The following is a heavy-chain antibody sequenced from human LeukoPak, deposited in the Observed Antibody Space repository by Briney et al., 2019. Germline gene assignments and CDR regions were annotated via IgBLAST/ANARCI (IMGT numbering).Heavy chain of an antibody. CDR3: ARDYDFWSGYYGGFYAFDI. CDR2: ISSSSSYI. D-gene: IGHD3-3*01. V-gene: IGHV3-21*01. Sequence: PGGSLRLSCAASGFTFSSYSMNWVRQAPGKGLEWVSSISSSSSYIYYADSVKGRFTISRDNAKNSLYLQMNSLRAEDTAVYYCARDYDFWSGYYGGFYAFDIWGQGTMVTVSS. J-gene: IGHJ3*02. CDR1: GFTFSSYS.